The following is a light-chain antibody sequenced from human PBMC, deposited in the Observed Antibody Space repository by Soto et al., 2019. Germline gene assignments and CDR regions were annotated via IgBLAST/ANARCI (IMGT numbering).Light chain of an antibody. V-gene: IGKV1-5*01. CDR1: QSIQTW. CDR3: QQYSGYPYI. Sequence: DIQMTQSPSTLSASVGDRVTISCRASQSIQTWLAWYQQKPGKAPNLLIFDASDLASGVSSRFSGSGSGAEFTLTVSSLQADEFATWCCQQYSGYPYIFGQGTRREIK. CDR2: DAS. J-gene: IGKJ2*01.